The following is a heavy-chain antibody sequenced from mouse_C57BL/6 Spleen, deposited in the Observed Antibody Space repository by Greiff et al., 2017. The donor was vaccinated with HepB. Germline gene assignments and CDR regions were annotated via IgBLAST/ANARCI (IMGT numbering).Heavy chain of an antibody. D-gene: IGHD1-1*01. J-gene: IGHJ2*01. CDR1: GYPFTSYW. CDR2: IYPGSGST. V-gene: IGHV1-55*01. Sequence: VQLPQPGAELVKPGASVKLSCKASGYPFTSYWITWVKQRPGQGLEWIGDIYPGSGSTNYNEKFKSKATLTVDTSSSSAYMQIRSLTSEDSAVYDCAADHYGSSPYYLDYWGEGTTLTDSS. CDR3: AADHYGSSPYYLDY.